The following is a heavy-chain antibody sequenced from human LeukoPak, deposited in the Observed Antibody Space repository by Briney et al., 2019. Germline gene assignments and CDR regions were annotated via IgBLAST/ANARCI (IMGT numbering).Heavy chain of an antibody. CDR1: GFTVSSNY. V-gene: IGHV3-53*01. CDR2: IYSGGST. CDR3: AESGWYSEGAFDI. Sequence: GGSLRLSCAASGFTVSSNYMSWVRQAPGKGLEWVSVIYSGGSTYYADSVKGRFTISRDNSKNTLYLQMNRLRAEDTAVYYCAESGWYSEGAFDIWGQGTMVTVSS. J-gene: IGHJ3*02. D-gene: IGHD6-19*01.